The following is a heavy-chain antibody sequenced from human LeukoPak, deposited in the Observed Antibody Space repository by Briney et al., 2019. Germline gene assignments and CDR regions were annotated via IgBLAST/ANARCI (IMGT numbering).Heavy chain of an antibody. CDR3: ARENSGSYYQFDC. D-gene: IGHD1-26*01. J-gene: IGHJ4*02. CDR2: ISGSGGST. V-gene: IGHV3-23*01. CDR1: GFTFNTYG. Sequence: GGSLRLSCAASGFTFNTYGMSWVRQAPGKGLEWVSGISGSGGSTYFADSVKGRFTISRDNSKNTLYLQMNSLRPEDTAVYYCARENSGSYYQFDCWGQGTLVTVSS.